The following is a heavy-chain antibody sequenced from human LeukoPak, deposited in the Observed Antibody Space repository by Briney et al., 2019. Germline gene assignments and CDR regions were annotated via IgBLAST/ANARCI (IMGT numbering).Heavy chain of an antibody. CDR3: ARSGGAGDAFDI. CDR2: INPNSGGT. D-gene: IGHD3-16*01. Sequence: ASVKVSCKASGYTFTVYYMHWVRQAPGQGLEWMGWINPNSGGTNYAQKFQGRVTMTRDTSISTAYMELSRLRSDDTAVYYCARSGGAGDAFDIWGQGTMVTVSS. J-gene: IGHJ3*02. CDR1: GYTFTVYY. V-gene: IGHV1-2*02.